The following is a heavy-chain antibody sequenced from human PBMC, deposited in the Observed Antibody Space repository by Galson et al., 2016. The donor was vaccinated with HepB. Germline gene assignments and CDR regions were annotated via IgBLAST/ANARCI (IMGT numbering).Heavy chain of an antibody. D-gene: IGHD5-12*01. V-gene: IGHV6-1*01. CDR3: AGDSVLLTGHDTNYVYALDV. Sequence: CAISGDSVSGNSAAWNWIRQSPSRGLEWLGRTYYRSKWYNDYAVSVKSRITINPDTSKNQFSLQLNSVTPEDTAVYYCAGDSVLLTGHDTNYVYALDVWGQGTTVTVSS. CDR2: TYYRSKWYN. J-gene: IGHJ6*02. CDR1: GDSVSGNSAA.